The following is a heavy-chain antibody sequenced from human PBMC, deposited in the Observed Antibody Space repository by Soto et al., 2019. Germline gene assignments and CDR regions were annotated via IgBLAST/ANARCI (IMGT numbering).Heavy chain of an antibody. J-gene: IGHJ4*02. CDR2: ISAYNGNT. Sequence: ASVKVSCKASGYTFTSYGISWVRQAPGQGLEWMGWISAYNGNTNYAQKLQGRVTMTTDTSTSTAYMELRSLRSDDTAVYYCARDEAQAILTGYYWIDYWGQGTLVTVSS. D-gene: IGHD3-9*01. CDR1: GYTFTSYG. V-gene: IGHV1-18*01. CDR3: ARDEAQAILTGYYWIDY.